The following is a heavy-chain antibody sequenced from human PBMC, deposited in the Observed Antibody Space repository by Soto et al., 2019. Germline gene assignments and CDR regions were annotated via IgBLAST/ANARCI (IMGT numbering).Heavy chain of an antibody. CDR2: INHSGST. CDR1: GGSFSGYY. CDR3: ARGGYDFWSGFYTVRWFDP. V-gene: IGHV4-34*01. Sequence: QVQLQQWGAGLLKPSETLSLTCAVYGGSFSGYYWSWIRQPPGKGLEWIGEINHSGSTNYNPSLRRRVTISVHQPQNQFSLKLGSVTAADTAVYYCARGGYDFWSGFYTVRWFDPWGQGTLVTVSS. J-gene: IGHJ5*02. D-gene: IGHD3-3*01.